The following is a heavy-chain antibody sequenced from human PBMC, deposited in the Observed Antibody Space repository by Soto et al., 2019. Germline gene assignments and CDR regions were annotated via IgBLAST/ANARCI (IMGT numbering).Heavy chain of an antibody. D-gene: IGHD6-6*01. CDR1: GGSISSGDYY. J-gene: IGHJ6*02. V-gene: IGHV4-30-4*01. CDR3: AREYSSSNYGMDV. Sequence: SETLSLTCTVSGGSISSGDYYWSWIRQPPGKCLEWIGYIYYSGSTYYNPSLKSRVTISVDTSKNQFSLKLSSVTAADTAVCYCAREYSSSNYGMDVWGQGTTVTVSS. CDR2: IYYSGST.